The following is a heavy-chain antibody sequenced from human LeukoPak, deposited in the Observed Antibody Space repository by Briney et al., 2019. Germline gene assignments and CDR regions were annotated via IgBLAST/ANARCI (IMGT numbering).Heavy chain of an antibody. V-gene: IGHV3-30-3*01. CDR2: ISYDGSNK. D-gene: IGHD6-19*01. J-gene: IGHJ1*01. CDR3: ARDPQGYSSGWPKYFQH. CDR1: GFTFSSYA. Sequence: GRSLRLSCAASGFTFSSYAMHWVRQAPGKGLEWVAVISYDGSNKYYADSVKGRFTISRDNSKNTLYLQMNSLRAEDTAVYYCARDPQGYSSGWPKYFQHWGQGTLVTVSS.